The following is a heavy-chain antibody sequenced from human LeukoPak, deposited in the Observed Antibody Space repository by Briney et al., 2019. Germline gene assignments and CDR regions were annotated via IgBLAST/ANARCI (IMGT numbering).Heavy chain of an antibody. D-gene: IGHD6-13*01. Sequence: GGSLRLSCAASGFTFSPYNMNWVRQAPGKGLEWVSYISSSSSYIYYADSVKGRFTISRDNAKNSLYLQMNSLRAEDTAVYYCAKDRIRAAGPDYWGQGTLVTVSS. CDR3: AKDRIRAAGPDY. CDR1: GFTFSPYN. V-gene: IGHV3-21*05. CDR2: ISSSSSYI. J-gene: IGHJ4*02.